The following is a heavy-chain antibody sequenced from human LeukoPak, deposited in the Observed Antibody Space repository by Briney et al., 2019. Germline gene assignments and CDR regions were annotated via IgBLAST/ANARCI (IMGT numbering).Heavy chain of an antibody. D-gene: IGHD2-15*01. J-gene: IGHJ4*02. CDR1: GFTVSSNY. Sequence: PGGSLRLSCAASGFTVSSNYMSWVRQAPGKGLEWVPILYSAGATYYADSVKGRFTISRDNSKNTLYLQMNSLRVEDTAVYYCASGGTGARKFYSDPFHYWGQGTLVTVSS. V-gene: IGHV3-53*01. CDR3: ASGGTGARKFYSDPFHY. CDR2: LYSAGAT.